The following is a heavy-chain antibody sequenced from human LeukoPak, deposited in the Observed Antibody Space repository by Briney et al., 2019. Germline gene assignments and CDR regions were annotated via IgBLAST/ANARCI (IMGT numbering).Heavy chain of an antibody. D-gene: IGHD3-22*01. CDR3: AREDRPKTYYYDSSGYSDY. CDR1: GGSISSYY. Sequence: PSETLSLTCTVSGGSISSYYWSWIRQPAGKGLEWIGRIYTSGSTNYNPSLKSRVTISVDTSKNQFSLKLSSVTAADTAVYYCAREDRPKTYYYDSSGYSDYWGQGTLVTVSS. V-gene: IGHV4-4*07. J-gene: IGHJ4*02. CDR2: IYTSGST.